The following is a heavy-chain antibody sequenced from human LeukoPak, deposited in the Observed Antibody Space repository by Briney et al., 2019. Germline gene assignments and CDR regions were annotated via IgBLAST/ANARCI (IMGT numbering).Heavy chain of an antibody. CDR2: MNPDSGDT. J-gene: IGHJ4*02. Sequence: ASVKVSCKASGYTFTSYEINWVRQATGHGLEWMGWMNPDSGDTAYAQKFRGRITMTRSTSITTAYMELSSLRSEDTAVYYCARGLGSYDSSELTWPMISFWGQGTQVTVSS. D-gene: IGHD3-22*01. CDR1: GYTFTSYE. V-gene: IGHV1-8*01. CDR3: ARGLGSYDSSELTWPMISF.